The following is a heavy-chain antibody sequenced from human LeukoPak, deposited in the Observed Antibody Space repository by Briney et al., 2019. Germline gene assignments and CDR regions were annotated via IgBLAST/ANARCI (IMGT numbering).Heavy chain of an antibody. CDR3: AREYYYDSSGYSPFDY. J-gene: IGHJ4*02. V-gene: IGHV1-18*01. CDR2: INTYNGNT. Sequence: ASVKVSCKASGYTLTSYGISWVRQAPGQGLEWMGWINTYNGNTKYAQKFQGRVTMTTDTSTSTAYMELRSLRSDDTAVYYCAREYYYDSSGYSPFDYWGQGTLVTVSS. CDR1: GYTLTSYG. D-gene: IGHD3-22*01.